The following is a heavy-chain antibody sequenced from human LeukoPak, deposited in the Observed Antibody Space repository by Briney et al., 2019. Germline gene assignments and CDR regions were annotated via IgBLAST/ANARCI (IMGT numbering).Heavy chain of an antibody. Sequence: GGSLRLSCAASGFTVSTNYMSWVRQAPGKGLEWISVIYIDGTTYYADSVKGRFTISRDQANNTLYLQMNTLRDEDTAVYYCARGPRYSFYWGQGTLVSVSS. V-gene: IGHV3-53*01. D-gene: IGHD6-13*01. CDR1: GFTVSTNY. CDR2: IYIDGTT. J-gene: IGHJ4*02. CDR3: ARGPRYSFY.